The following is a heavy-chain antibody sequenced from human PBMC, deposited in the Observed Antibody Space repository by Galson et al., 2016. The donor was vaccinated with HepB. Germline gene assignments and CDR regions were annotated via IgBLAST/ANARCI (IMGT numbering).Heavy chain of an antibody. CDR1: GFTFSSYH. J-gene: IGHJ4*01. Sequence: SLRLSCAASGFTFSSYHMNWVRQAPGRGLEWLSDITSSGSTIAYADSLKGRFTISRDNAKKSLYLQMNSLRDEDTAVYFCARGGYRRSSRARSLDYWGPGTLVTVSS. V-gene: IGHV3-48*02. CDR3: ARGGYRRSSRARSLDY. D-gene: IGHD6-6*01. CDR2: ITSSGSTI.